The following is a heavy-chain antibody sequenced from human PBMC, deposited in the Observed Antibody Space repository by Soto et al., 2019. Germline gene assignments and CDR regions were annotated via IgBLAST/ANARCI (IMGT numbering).Heavy chain of an antibody. CDR1: GGTFTSHT. CDR3: ARDDLYYSSGRQNCEF. CDR2: VIPLLNIK. J-gene: IGHJ4*02. Sequence: QVQLVQSGSEVKKPGSSVKVSCKASGGTFTSHTFNWVRQAPGQGLEWMGRVIPLLNIKNYAQIFQGRLTITAAISTSTSYMELGSLTSYDSAVYFCARDDLYYSSGRQNCEFWGRGSLVPVSS. D-gene: IGHD3-10*01. V-gene: IGHV1-69*08.